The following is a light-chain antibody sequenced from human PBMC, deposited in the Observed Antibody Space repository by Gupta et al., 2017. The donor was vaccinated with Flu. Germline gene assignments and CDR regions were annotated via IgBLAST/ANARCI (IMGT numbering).Light chain of an antibody. CDR1: GSDVGYYNR. V-gene: IGLV2-18*02. J-gene: IGLJ1*01. Sequence: GSDVGYYNRVSWYQQLPGTVPKLIIYEVSNRPSGVPDRFSGSKSGNTASLTISGLQGDDEADYYCSSYTSIYTFVFGTGTKVTVL. CDR3: SSYTSIYTFV. CDR2: EVS.